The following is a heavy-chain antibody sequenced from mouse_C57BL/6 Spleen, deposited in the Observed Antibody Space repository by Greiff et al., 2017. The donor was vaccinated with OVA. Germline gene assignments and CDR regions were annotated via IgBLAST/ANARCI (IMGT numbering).Heavy chain of an antibody. CDR1: GYTFTDYN. D-gene: IGHD1-1*01. CDR2: INPNNGGT. Sequence: VQLQQSGPELVKPGASVKIPCKASGYTFTDYNMDWVKQSHGKSLEWIGDINPNNGGTIYNQKFKGKATLTVDKSSSTAYMELRSLTSEDTAVYYCARRPYYYGSSYHAMDYWGQGTSVTVSS. J-gene: IGHJ4*01. V-gene: IGHV1-18*01. CDR3: ARRPYYYGSSYHAMDY.